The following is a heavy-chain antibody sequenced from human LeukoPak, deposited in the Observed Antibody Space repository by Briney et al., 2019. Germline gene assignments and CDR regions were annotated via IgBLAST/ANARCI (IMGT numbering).Heavy chain of an antibody. Sequence: GGSLRLSCAASGFTFSGFGMHWVRQAPGKGLEWVAVIWYDGSNKYYADSVKGRFTISRDNPKNTLYVQMTSLRAEDTAVYYCARGRGADYGGNSGYFDYWGQGTLVTVSS. CDR3: ARGRGADYGGNSGYFDY. D-gene: IGHD4-23*01. CDR1: GFTFSGFG. CDR2: IWYDGSNK. J-gene: IGHJ4*02. V-gene: IGHV3-33*01.